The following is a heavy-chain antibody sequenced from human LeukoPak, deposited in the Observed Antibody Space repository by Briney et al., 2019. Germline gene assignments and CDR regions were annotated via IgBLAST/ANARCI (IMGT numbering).Heavy chain of an antibody. V-gene: IGHV4-39*07. CDR2: TYYSGRN. CDR3: ARVKGDSSGWYEIDY. D-gene: IGHD6-19*01. Sequence: PSETLSLTCTVSGGSISTNSYYWAWIRQPPGKGLEWIGSTYYSGRNYYNPSLKSRVTISVDTSKNQFSLKVTSVTAADTAVYYCARVKGDSSGWYEIDYWGQGTLVTVSS. J-gene: IGHJ4*02. CDR1: GGSISTNSYY.